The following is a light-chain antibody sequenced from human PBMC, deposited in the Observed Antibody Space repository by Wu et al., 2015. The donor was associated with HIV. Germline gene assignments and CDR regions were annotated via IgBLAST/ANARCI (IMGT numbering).Light chain of an antibody. CDR1: QGVSSSY. CDR3: QQYGASPMT. CDR2: GAS. Sequence: EIVLTQSPGTLSLSPGERATLSCRASQGVSSSYLAWYQQKPGQAPRLLIHGASSRAIGIPDRFSGSGSATDFVLTISRLESEDFAVYYCQQYGASPMTFGQGTKVEIK. J-gene: IGKJ1*01. V-gene: IGKV3-20*01.